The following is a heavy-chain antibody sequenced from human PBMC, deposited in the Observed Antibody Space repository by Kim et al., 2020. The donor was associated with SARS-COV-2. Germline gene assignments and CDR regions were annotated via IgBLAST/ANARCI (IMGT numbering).Heavy chain of an antibody. D-gene: IGHD6-6*01. Sequence: SGKGRLTISRENAKNSLYLQMNSLRAGDTAVYYCARAALGSSSSSYGMDVWGQGTTVTVSS. CDR3: ARAALGSSSSSYGMDV. V-gene: IGHV3-13*01. J-gene: IGHJ6*02.